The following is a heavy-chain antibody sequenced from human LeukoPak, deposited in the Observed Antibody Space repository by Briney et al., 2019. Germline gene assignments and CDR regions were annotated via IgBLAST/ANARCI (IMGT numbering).Heavy chain of an antibody. D-gene: IGHD3-22*01. CDR3: AKSHSPYRYYDSSGYRYFDY. CDR2: ITSSSSTI. V-gene: IGHV3-48*02. J-gene: IGHJ4*02. CDR1: GFTFSSYN. Sequence: PGGSLSLFCAASGFTFSSYNMNWVRQAPGKGLEWVSYITSSSSTIYYADSVKGRFTISRDNAKNSLFLQMNSLRDEDTAVYYCAKSHSPYRYYDSSGYRYFDYWGQGTLVTVSS.